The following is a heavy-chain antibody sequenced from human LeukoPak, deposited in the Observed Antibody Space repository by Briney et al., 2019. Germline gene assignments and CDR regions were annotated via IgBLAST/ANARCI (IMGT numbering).Heavy chain of an antibody. D-gene: IGHD3-22*01. CDR2: ISAYNGNT. Sequence: ASVKVSCKASGYTFTSYGISWVRQAPGQGLEWMGWISAYNGNTNYAQKLQGRVTMTTDTSTSTAYMELRSLRSDDTAVYYCARDGDDSSGYYYALFDYWGQGTLATVSS. V-gene: IGHV1-18*01. J-gene: IGHJ4*02. CDR1: GYTFTSYG. CDR3: ARDGDDSSGYYYALFDY.